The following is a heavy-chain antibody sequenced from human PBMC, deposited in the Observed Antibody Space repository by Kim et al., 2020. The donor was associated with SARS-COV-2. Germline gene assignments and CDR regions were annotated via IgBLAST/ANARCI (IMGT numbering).Heavy chain of an antibody. V-gene: IGHV4-39*01. Sequence: PSLKSRVTISVATSKTQFSLKLSSGTAADTAVYYCARAHYYDSSGKFFDYWGQGTLVTVSS. CDR3: ARAHYYDSSGKFFDY. J-gene: IGHJ4*02. D-gene: IGHD3-22*01.